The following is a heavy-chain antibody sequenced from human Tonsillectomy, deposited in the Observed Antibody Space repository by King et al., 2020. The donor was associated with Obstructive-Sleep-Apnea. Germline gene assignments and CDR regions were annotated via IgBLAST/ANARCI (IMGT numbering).Heavy chain of an antibody. Sequence: VQLVESGGGLVEPGGSLRVSCAASGITFTHAWMTWVRQAAGRGLEWVGRIKSKTDGGTTDFAAPGKGRLTISRDDLRNTVYLQMERLKTEDTAVYYCTTESPKYYDILTGFGMDVWGQGTTVIVSS. CDR1: GITFTHAW. V-gene: IGHV3-15*01. D-gene: IGHD3-9*01. CDR2: IKSKTDGGTT. CDR3: TTESPKYYDILTGFGMDV. J-gene: IGHJ6*02.